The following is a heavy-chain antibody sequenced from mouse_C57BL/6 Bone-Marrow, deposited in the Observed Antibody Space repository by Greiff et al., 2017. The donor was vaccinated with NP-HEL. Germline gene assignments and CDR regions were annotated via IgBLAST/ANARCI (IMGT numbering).Heavy chain of an antibody. CDR1: GYTFTSYW. J-gene: IGHJ3*01. V-gene: IGHV1-64*01. D-gene: IGHD3-1*01. Sequence: QVQLQQPGAELVKPGASVKLSCKASGYTFTSYWMHWVKQRPGQGLEWIGMIHPNSGSTNYNEKFKSKATLTVDKSSSTAYMQLSSLTSEDSAVYSCARSRRFPFWFAYWGQGTLVTVSA. CDR2: IHPNSGST. CDR3: ARSRRFPFWFAY.